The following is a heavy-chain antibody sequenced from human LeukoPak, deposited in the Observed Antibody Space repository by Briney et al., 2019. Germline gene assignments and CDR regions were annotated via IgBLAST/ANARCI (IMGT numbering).Heavy chain of an antibody. CDR2: ISVYNGDT. CDR3: ARMAPFNWLDV. D-gene: IGHD5-24*01. Sequence: GASVKVSCKASGYSFSNYGLTWVRQAPGQGLEWMGWISVYNGDTHYAQKLQGRVTMTTEASTTTAYMELRSLRSDDTDMYFCARMAPFNWLDVWGQGTLVIVSS. V-gene: IGHV1-18*01. J-gene: IGHJ5*02. CDR1: GYSFSNYG.